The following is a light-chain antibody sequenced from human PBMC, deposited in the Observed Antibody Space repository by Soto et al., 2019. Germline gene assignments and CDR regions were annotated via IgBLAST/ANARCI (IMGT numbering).Light chain of an antibody. CDR3: QQLQRTPFT. V-gene: IGKV1-9*01. Sequence: VDRVTITCLASQDVRRYFAWYQQKAGKAPKLLIYGASTLQSEVPSRFSGFGSGTDFTLTISSLQPEDFATYHCQQLQRTPFTFGPGTTVDV. CDR1: QDVRRY. CDR2: GAS. J-gene: IGKJ3*01.